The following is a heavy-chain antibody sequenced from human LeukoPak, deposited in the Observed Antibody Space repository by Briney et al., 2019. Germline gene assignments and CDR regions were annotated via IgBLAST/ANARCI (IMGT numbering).Heavy chain of an antibody. CDR3: ARDLGDYYMDV. J-gene: IGHJ6*03. CDR2: ISYDGSNK. Sequence: GRSLRLSCAASGFTFSSYGMHWVRQAPGKGLEWVAVISYDGSNKYYADSVKGRFTISRDNSKNTLYLQMNSLRAEDTAVYYCARDLGDYYMDVWGKGTTVTVSS. CDR1: GFTFSSYG. V-gene: IGHV3-30*03. D-gene: IGHD3-10*01.